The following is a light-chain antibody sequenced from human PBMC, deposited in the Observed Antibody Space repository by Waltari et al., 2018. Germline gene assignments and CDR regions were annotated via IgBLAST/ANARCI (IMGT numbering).Light chain of an antibody. CDR3: LQYNNWPYT. J-gene: IGKJ2*01. CDR2: GAS. V-gene: IGKV3-15*01. Sequence: EIEMTQSPASLSVSPGETAILTCRASQNIGTSLSWFKPGTGRAPSHLIYGASTRATGIPARFSASGSGTEFSLTISSLQSDDFAVYYCLQYNNWPYTFGQGTRLEIK. CDR1: QNIGTS.